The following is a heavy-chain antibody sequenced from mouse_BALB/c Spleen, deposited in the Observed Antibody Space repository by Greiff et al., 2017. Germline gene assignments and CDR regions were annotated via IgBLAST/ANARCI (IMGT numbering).Heavy chain of an antibody. V-gene: IGHV14-3*02. CDR2: IDPANGNT. D-gene: IGHD3-1*01. CDR1: GFNIKDTY. Sequence: EVKLQESGAELVKPGASVKLSCTASGFNIKDTYMHWVKQRPEQGLEWIGRIDPANGNTKYDPKFQGKATITADTSSNTAYLQLSSLTSEDTAVYYCATARAPYWGQGTTLTVSS. J-gene: IGHJ2*01. CDR3: ATARAPY.